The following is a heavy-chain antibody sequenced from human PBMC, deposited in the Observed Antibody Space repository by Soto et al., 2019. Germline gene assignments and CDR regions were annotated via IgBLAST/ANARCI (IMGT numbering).Heavy chain of an antibody. CDR3: ARAGATAHSVWSYYGMDV. CDR2: INHSGST. J-gene: IGHJ6*02. Sequence: SETLSLTCAVYGGSFSGYYWSWIRQPPGKGLEWIGEINHSGSTNYNPSLKSRVTISVDTSKNQFSLKLSSVTAADTAVYYCARAGATAHSVWSYYGMDVWGQGTRVTVSS. D-gene: IGHD1-26*01. V-gene: IGHV4-34*01. CDR1: GGSFSGYY.